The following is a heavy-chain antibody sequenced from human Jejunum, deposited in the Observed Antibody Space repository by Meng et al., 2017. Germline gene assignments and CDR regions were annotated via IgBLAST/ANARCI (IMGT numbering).Heavy chain of an antibody. D-gene: IGHD1-14*01. J-gene: IGHJ4*02. CDR1: GVSTTAPFY. CDR3: ARAIRERYFDS. V-gene: IGHV4-4*02. CDR2: VWPSGAT. Sequence: QVQLQGSGPGLVKPSGTLSLTCTASGVSTTAPFYWTWIRQAPGKGLEWIGEVWPSGATYYNPSLSSRITISIDTSNNQFSLEVAFLTAADTAVYYCARAIRERYFDSWGQGTLVTVSS.